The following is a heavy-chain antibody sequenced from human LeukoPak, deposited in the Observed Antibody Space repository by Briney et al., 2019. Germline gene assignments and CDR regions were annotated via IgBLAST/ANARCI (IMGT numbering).Heavy chain of an antibody. CDR2: IYYSGST. CDR3: ARLADYYDSSGYRDALDI. D-gene: IGHD3-22*01. Sequence: SETLSLTCTVSGGSISSYYWSWIRQPPGKGLEWIGYIYYSGSTNYNPSLKSRVTISVDTSKNQFSLKLSSVTAADTAVYYCARLADYYDSSGYRDALDIWGQGTMVTVSS. V-gene: IGHV4-59*08. CDR1: GGSISSYY. J-gene: IGHJ3*02.